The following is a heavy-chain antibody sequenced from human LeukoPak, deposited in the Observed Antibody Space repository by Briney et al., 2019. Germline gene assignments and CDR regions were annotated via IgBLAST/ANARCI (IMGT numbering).Heavy chain of an antibody. Sequence: GASVKVSCKASGYTFTSYYKHWVRQAPGQGLEWMGIINPSGGSTSYAQKFQGRVTITADESTSTAYMELSSLRSEDTAVYYCARIWGSGVYYYYGMDVWGQGTTVTVSS. CDR1: GYTFTSYY. V-gene: IGHV1-46*01. J-gene: IGHJ6*02. CDR3: ARIWGSGVYYYYGMDV. D-gene: IGHD7-27*01. CDR2: INPSGGST.